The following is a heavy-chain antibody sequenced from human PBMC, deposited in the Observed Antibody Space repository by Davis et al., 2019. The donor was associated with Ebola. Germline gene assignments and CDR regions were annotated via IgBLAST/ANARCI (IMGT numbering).Heavy chain of an antibody. CDR1: GFTFSSYG. Sequence: GESLKISCAASGFTFSSYGMHWVRQAPGKGLEWVAVISYDGSNKYYADSVKGRFTISRDNSKNTLYLQMNSLRAEDTAVYYCAKLYSGSYYTDYWGQGTLVTVSS. CDR2: ISYDGSNK. CDR3: AKLYSGSYYTDY. V-gene: IGHV3-30*18. J-gene: IGHJ4*02. D-gene: IGHD1-26*01.